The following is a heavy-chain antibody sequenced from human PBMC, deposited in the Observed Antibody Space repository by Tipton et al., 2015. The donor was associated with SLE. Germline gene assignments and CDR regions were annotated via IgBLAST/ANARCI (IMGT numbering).Heavy chain of an antibody. J-gene: IGHJ4*02. CDR1: GGSISIGGYY. V-gene: IGHV4-31*03. Sequence: TLSLTCTVSGGSISIGGYYWSWIRQHPGKGLEWIGNIYYSGSTYFNPSLKSRLTMAVDTSKNRFSLNLRSVTAADTAVYFCARQDLGRAATLTFDIWGLGTLVTVSS. D-gene: IGHD6-25*01. CDR3: ARQDLGRAATLTFDI. CDR2: IYYSGST.